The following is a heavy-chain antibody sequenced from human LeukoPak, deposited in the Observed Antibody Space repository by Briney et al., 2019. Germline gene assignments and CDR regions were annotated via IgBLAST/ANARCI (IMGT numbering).Heavy chain of an antibody. V-gene: IGHV4-4*02. CDR2: IYHSGST. J-gene: IGHJ6*02. Sequence: SETLSLTCAVSGGSISSSNWWSWVRQPPGKGLEWIGEIYHSGSTNYNPSLKSRVTISVDKSKNQFSLKLSSVTAADTAVYYCARVRYDILTGSYGMDVWGQGTTVTVSS. CDR1: GGSISSSNW. CDR3: ARVRYDILTGSYGMDV. D-gene: IGHD3-9*01.